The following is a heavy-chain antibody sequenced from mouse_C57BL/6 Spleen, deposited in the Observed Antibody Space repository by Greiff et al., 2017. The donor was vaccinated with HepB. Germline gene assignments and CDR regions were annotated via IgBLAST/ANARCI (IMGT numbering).Heavy chain of an antibody. D-gene: IGHD2-4*01. Sequence: QVQLQQPGAELVRPGASVTLSCKASGYTFTDYEMHWVKQTPVHGLEWIGAIDPETGGTAYNQKFKGKAILTADKSSSTAYMELRSLTSEDSAVYYCTFYDYDGGYFDYWGQGTTLTVSS. V-gene: IGHV1-15*01. CDR1: GYTFTDYE. CDR3: TFYDYDGGYFDY. J-gene: IGHJ2*01. CDR2: IDPETGGT.